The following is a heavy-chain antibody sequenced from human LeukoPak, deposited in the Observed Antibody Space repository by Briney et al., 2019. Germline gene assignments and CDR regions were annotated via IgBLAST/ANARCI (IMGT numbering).Heavy chain of an antibody. D-gene: IGHD3-9*01. CDR3: AGPGGYSDWLPFGY. CDR1: GGSFSGYY. V-gene: IGHV4-34*01. CDR2: IYDSGST. Sequence: SETLSLTCAVYGGSFSGYYWGWIRQPPGKGLEWIGGIYDSGSTYYNAALKRRGNISVDTYKKKLSLMLRYVTAAATAVYYCAGPGGYSDWLPFGYWGQGTLVTVSS. J-gene: IGHJ4*02.